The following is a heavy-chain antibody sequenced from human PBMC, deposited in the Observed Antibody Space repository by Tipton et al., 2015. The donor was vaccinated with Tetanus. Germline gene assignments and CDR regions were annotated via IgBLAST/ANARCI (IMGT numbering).Heavy chain of an antibody. J-gene: IGHJ3*01. CDR1: GDSVSSAGPA. Sequence: PGLVKPSQTLSLTCTIYGDSVSSAGPAWNWFRQSPSGGLEWLGRTYFRSGWLYDYSESVKSRITVNPDTSKNQFTLHLNSMTPEDTAVYYCAKGRDHAFDVWGQGTRATVSP. CDR3: AKGRDHAFDV. CDR2: TYFRSGWLY. V-gene: IGHV6-1*01.